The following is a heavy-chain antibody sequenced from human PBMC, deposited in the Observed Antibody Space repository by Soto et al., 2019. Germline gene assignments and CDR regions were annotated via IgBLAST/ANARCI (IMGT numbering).Heavy chain of an antibody. D-gene: IGHD3-3*02. Sequence: QAQLVQSGAEMKKPGASVKVSFKATGYTFSAYTMNWVRQAPGQSLEWMGWLNAGSGNTKYSQHFQGRVSITRDTSASTVDMELTGLTSEDTAVYYCARDTETLGPRANDALDIWGQGTMVTVSS. CDR2: LNAGSGNT. CDR3: ARDTETLGPRANDALDI. V-gene: IGHV1-3*01. CDR1: GYTFSAYT. J-gene: IGHJ3*02.